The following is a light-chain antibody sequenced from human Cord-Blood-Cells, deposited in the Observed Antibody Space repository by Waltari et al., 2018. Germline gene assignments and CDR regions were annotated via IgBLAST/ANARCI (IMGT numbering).Light chain of an antibody. J-gene: IGLJ1*01. Sequence: QSALTQPASVSGSPGQSITTSCPGTSSDVGSYNLASWYQQHPGKAPKLMIYEGSKRPSGVSNRFSGSKSGNTASLTISGLQAEDEADYYCCSYAGSSTYVFGTGTKVTVL. CDR1: SSDVGSYNL. CDR2: EGS. CDR3: CSYAGSSTYV. V-gene: IGLV2-23*01.